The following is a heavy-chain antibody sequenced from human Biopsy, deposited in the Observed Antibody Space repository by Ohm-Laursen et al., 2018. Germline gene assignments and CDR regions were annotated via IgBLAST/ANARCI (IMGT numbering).Heavy chain of an antibody. V-gene: IGHV3-9*01. Sequence: SLRLSCSASGFKFDDYGMNWVRQVPGKGLEWVSRISWNSGSIGYVDSVKGRFTIFRDNAKNSLYLQMNSLKAEDTALYYCARGYYDIGTGYHYDVFDFWGRGTLVTVSS. CDR3: ARGYYDIGTGYHYDVFDF. D-gene: IGHD3-9*01. CDR2: ISWNSGSI. J-gene: IGHJ3*01. CDR1: GFKFDDYG.